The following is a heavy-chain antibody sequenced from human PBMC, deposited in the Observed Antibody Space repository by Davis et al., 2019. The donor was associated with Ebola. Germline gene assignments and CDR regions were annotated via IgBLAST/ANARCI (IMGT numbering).Heavy chain of an antibody. Sequence: AASVKVSCKASGYTFISYDIHWVRQAAGQGLEWMGRIIPILGIANYAQKFQGRVTITADKSTSTAYMELSSLRSEDTAVYYCARDFSGPTYYYDSSGSDYWGQGTLVTVSS. CDR3: ARDFSGPTYYYDSSGSDY. CDR1: GYTFISYD. CDR2: IIPILGIA. D-gene: IGHD3-22*01. V-gene: IGHV1-69*04. J-gene: IGHJ4*02.